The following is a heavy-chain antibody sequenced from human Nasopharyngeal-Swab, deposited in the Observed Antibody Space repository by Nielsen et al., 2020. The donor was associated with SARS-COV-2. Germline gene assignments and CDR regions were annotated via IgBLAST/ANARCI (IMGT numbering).Heavy chain of an antibody. Sequence: WVRQAPGQSLEWMGWINGDTGNTKYPEKFQGRVTITRDRSTKTAYMELRSLRSEDTAVYYCARGIPPTAMVKDYYGMDVWGQGTTVTVSS. V-gene: IGHV1-3*01. CDR2: INGDTGNT. CDR3: ARGIPPTAMVKDYYGMDV. J-gene: IGHJ6*02. D-gene: IGHD5-18*01.